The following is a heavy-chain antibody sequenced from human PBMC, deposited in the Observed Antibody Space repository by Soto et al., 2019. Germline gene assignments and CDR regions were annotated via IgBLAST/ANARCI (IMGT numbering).Heavy chain of an antibody. CDR1: GFTFRSYA. V-gene: IGHV3-30-3*01. CDR3: ARASGYDKWDTLNY. J-gene: IGHJ4*02. Sequence: QVQLVESGGGVVQPGRSLRLSCTASGFTFRSYAMHWVRQAPGKGLEWVASVSYDGGNEHYADSVKGRFTISRDNSKNTLSLQMNSLRVEDTAVFYCARASGYDKWDTLNYWGQGTLVTVSS. CDR2: VSYDGGNE. D-gene: IGHD5-12*01.